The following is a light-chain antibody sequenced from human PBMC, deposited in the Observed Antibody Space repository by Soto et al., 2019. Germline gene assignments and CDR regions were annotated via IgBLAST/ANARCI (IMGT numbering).Light chain of an antibody. CDR2: GVS. Sequence: IVVTPSPATLSVSPGKRATSSGEASQNINIYLAWYHQKPGQAPRLLIYGVSTRATGIPARFSGSGSWTEFTLTISSLQSEDFAVYYCQQYNNRPPGTFGGGTKVDI. V-gene: IGKV3-15*01. J-gene: IGKJ4*02. CDR1: QNINIY. CDR3: QQYNNRPPGT.